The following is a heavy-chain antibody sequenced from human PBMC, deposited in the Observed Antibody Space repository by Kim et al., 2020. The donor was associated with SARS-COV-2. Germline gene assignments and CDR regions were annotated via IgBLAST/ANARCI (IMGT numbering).Heavy chain of an antibody. CDR3: ASGATKTI. J-gene: IGHJ4*02. Sequence: GGSLRLSCAASGLTFSSYWMSWVRQAPGKGLEWVANMNQDGSEKYYVDSVKGRFTISRDNAKNSLFLQMNSLRADDTAVYYCASGATKTIWGQGTLVTVSS. CDR2: MNQDGSEK. D-gene: IGHD1-26*01. V-gene: IGHV3-7*03. CDR1: GLTFSSYW.